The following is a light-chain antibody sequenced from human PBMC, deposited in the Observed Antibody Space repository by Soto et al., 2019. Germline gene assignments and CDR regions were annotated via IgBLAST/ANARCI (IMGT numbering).Light chain of an antibody. CDR2: AAS. Sequence: DIQMTQSPSSLSGSVGDSVTITCRASQGISNYLAWYQQRPGKAPTLLIYAASTLQSGVPSWFSGSGSGTDFTLTISSLQPEDVATYYCQRYNNAPRTFGQGTKVEIK. J-gene: IGKJ1*01. CDR3: QRYNNAPRT. V-gene: IGKV1-27*01. CDR1: QGISNY.